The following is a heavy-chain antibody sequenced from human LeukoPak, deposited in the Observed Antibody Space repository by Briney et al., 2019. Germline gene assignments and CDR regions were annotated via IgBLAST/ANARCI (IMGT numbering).Heavy chain of an antibody. CDR3: AILPGYSSGWYEVNY. D-gene: IGHD6-13*01. Sequence: GGSLRLSCAASGFTFSSYAMSWVRQAPRKGLEWVSGISGSGGSTYYADSVKGRFTISRDNSGNTLYLQMNSPRAEDTAVYYCAILPGYSSGWYEVNYWGQGTLVTVSS. V-gene: IGHV3-23*01. J-gene: IGHJ4*02. CDR1: GFTFSSYA. CDR2: ISGSGGST.